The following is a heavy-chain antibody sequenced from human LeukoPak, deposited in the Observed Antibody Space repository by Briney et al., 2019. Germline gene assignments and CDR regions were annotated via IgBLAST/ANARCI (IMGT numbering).Heavy chain of an antibody. CDR2: MNPNSGNT. Sequence: GASVKVSCKASGYTFTSYDINWVRQATGQGLEWMGWMNPNSGNTGYAQKFQGRVTMTRNTSISTAYMELSSLISEDTAVYYCATGTESGRVDAFDIWGQGTMVTVSS. D-gene: IGHD6-13*01. CDR3: ATGTESGRVDAFDI. J-gene: IGHJ3*02. CDR1: GYTFTSYD. V-gene: IGHV1-8*01.